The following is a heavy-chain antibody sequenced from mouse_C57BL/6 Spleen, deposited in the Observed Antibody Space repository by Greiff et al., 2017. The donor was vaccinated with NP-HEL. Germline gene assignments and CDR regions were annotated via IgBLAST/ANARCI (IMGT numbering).Heavy chain of an antibody. V-gene: IGHV1-5*01. D-gene: IGHD2-2*01. CDR1: GYTFTSYW. Sequence: EVKLVESGTVLARPGASVKMSCKTSGYTFTSYWMHWVKQRPGQGLEWIGAIYPGNSDTSYNQKFKGKAKLTAVTSASTAYMELSSLTNEDSAVYYSTNTGMVTTDAMDYWGQGTSVTVSS. J-gene: IGHJ4*01. CDR2: IYPGNSDT. CDR3: TNTGMVTTDAMDY.